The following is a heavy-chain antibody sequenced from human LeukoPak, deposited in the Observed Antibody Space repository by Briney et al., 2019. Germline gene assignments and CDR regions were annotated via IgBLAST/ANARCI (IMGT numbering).Heavy chain of an antibody. Sequence: PSETLSLTCTVSGYSISSGYYWGWIRQPPGKGLEWIGSIYHSGSTYYNPSLKSRVTISVDTSKNQFSLKLSSVTAADTAVYYCARKVAYYDFWSGYRIDYWGQGTLVTVSS. CDR1: GYSISSGYY. CDR2: IYHSGST. V-gene: IGHV4-38-2*02. CDR3: ARKVAYYDFWSGYRIDY. D-gene: IGHD3-3*01. J-gene: IGHJ4*02.